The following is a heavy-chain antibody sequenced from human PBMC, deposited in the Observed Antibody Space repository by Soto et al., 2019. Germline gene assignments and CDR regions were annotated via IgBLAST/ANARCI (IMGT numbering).Heavy chain of an antibody. Sequence: SETLSLTCTGSGDSITSSSHYWGWIRQAPGKGLECIANIYYDGSTYYNPSLKSRVAISLDTSKNQFSLRLNSVTAADTAVYYCARSSIEPRVFMYPFDSWGXGTLVTVS. D-gene: IGHD6-6*01. CDR3: ARSSIEPRVFMYPFDS. CDR1: GDSITSSSHY. CDR2: IYYDGST. J-gene: IGHJ4*02. V-gene: IGHV4-39*01.